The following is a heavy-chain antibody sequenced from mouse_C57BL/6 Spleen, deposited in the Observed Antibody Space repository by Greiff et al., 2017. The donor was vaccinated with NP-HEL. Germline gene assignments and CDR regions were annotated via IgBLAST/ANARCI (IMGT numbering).Heavy chain of an antibody. CDR3: AKSEPPYYLDY. Sequence: QVQLQQPGAELVRPGSSVKLSCKASGYTFTSYWMDWVKQRPGQGLEWIGNIYPSDSEPPYNQKFKDKATLTVEKSSSTAYMQLSSLTSEDSAVYYGAKSEPPYYLDYWGQGTTLTVSS. V-gene: IGHV1-61*01. CDR1: GYTFTSYW. J-gene: IGHJ2*01. CDR2: IYPSDSEP.